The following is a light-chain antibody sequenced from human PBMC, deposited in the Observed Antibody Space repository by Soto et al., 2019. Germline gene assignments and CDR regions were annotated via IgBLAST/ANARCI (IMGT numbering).Light chain of an antibody. CDR2: DVS. CDR1: SNDVGGYNY. V-gene: IGLV2-11*01. J-gene: IGLJ3*02. CDR3: CSYAGSYTWV. Sequence: QPALTQPRSVSGSPGQSVTISCTGTSNDVGGYNYVSWYQQHPGKAPKLMIYDVSKRPSGVPDRFSGSKSDNTASLTISGLQAEDEADYYCCSYAGSYTWVFGGGTKVTVL.